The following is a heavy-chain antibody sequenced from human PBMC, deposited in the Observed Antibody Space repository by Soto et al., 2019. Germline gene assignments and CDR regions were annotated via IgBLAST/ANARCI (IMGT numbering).Heavy chain of an antibody. Sequence: DVQLVESGGGLVKPGGSLRLSCAASGFNFITFSMNWVRQAPGKGLEWVSSISASSSSIYYAESVKGRFTVSRDNAKNSRYLQMNSLTAEDTALYYCVRDAYNRDAFDIWGQGTTVTVSS. D-gene: IGHD1-20*01. CDR1: GFNFITFS. J-gene: IGHJ3*02. V-gene: IGHV3-21*01. CDR2: ISASSSSI. CDR3: VRDAYNRDAFDI.